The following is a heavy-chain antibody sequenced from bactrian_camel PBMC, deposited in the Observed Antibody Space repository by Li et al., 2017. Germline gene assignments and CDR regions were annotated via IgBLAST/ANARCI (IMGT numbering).Heavy chain of an antibody. D-gene: IGHD5*01. CDR2: IDTSGGT. V-gene: IGHV3S53*01. Sequence: QVQLVESGGDLVQPGGSLRLSCATSGYSINRGSMAWFRQPPGNEREAVAFIDTSGGTNYAYSVAGRFTISKDNARNTLYLKMNSLKPEDTAMYYCAADGRRFRSSCWGRPEYPYWGQGTQVTVS. J-gene: IGHJ4*01. CDR3: AADGRRFRSSCWGRPEYPY. CDR1: GYSINRGS.